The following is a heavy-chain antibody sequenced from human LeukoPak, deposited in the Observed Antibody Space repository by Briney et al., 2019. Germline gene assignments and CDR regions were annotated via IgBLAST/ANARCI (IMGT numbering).Heavy chain of an antibody. Sequence: GGSLRLSCAASGFTFSSYAMHWVRQAPGKGLEWVAVISYDGSNKYYADSVKGRFTISRDNSKNTLYLQMNSLRAEDTAVYYCARDYCSSTSCYMGDFDYWGQGTLVTVSS. J-gene: IGHJ4*02. CDR2: ISYDGSNK. CDR3: ARDYCSSTSCYMGDFDY. CDR1: GFTFSSYA. D-gene: IGHD2-2*02. V-gene: IGHV3-30-3*01.